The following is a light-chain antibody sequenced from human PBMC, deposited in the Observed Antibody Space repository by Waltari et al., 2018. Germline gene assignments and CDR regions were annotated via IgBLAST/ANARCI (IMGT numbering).Light chain of an antibody. Sequence: SSVLTQTPSVSVAPGEPARITCERDNIAIETIHWYQQKPGQAPILVIHSDGDRPSGITDRFSGFNSGNRATLTISRVEAGDEADYYCQMWNSSSDDVIFGGGTKLTVL. CDR1: NIAIET. CDR3: QMWNSSSDDVI. J-gene: IGLJ2*01. V-gene: IGLV3-21*04. CDR2: SDG.